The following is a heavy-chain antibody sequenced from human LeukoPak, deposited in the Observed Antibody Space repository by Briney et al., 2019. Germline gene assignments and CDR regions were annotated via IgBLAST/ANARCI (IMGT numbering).Heavy chain of an antibody. CDR3: ARDFITMVRGVNYYYYYGMDV. D-gene: IGHD3-10*01. CDR2: IYYSGST. CDR1: GGSISSGGYY. J-gene: IGHJ6*02. V-gene: IGHV4-31*03. Sequence: SETLSLTCTVSGGSISSGGYYWSWIRQHPGKGLEGIGYIYYSGSTYYNPSLKSRVTISVDTSKNQFSLKLSSVTAADMAVYYCARDFITMVRGVNYYYYYGMDVWGQGTTVTVSS.